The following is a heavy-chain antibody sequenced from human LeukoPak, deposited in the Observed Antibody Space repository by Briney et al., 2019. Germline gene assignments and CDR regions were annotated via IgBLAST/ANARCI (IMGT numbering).Heavy chain of an antibody. D-gene: IGHD3-22*01. CDR1: GYTFTSYG. CDR2: ISAYNGNT. Sequence: AAVKLCCTASGYTFTSYGISWVRQPPGQGLEWMGWISAYNGNTNYAQKVHARDNMTTDTSTSTAYMELRSLRSDDTAVYYCARAGYYDSSGYTNFDYWGRGAIVAVPS. CDR3: ARAGYYDSSGYTNFDY. V-gene: IGHV1-18*01. J-gene: IGHJ4*02.